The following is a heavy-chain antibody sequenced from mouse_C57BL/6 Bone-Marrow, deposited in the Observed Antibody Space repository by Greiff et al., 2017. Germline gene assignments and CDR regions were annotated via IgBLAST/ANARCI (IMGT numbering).Heavy chain of an antibody. Sequence: QVQLKESGAELARPGASVKLSCKASGYTFTSYGISWVKQRTGQGLEWIGEIYPRSGNTYYNEKFKGKATLTADKSSSTAYMELRSLTSEDSAVYFCARENYYGYPWFAYWGQGTLVTVSA. D-gene: IGHD2-2*01. CDR2: IYPRSGNT. V-gene: IGHV1-81*01. CDR1: GYTFTSYG. J-gene: IGHJ3*01. CDR3: ARENYYGYPWFAY.